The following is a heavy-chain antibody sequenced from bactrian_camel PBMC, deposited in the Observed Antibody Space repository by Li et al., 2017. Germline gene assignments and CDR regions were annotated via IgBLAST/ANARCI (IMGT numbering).Heavy chain of an antibody. CDR2: IKNDGTP. CDR1: GFGDLGST. J-gene: IGHJ4*01. Sequence: QLVESGGGSALAGGSLGLSCTASGFGDLGSTMGWYRQAPGNECELISSIKNDGTPTYADSVKGRFTISQDNAKKAWYLQMTNLKPEDTAKYYCAEVRPEGEIAVSVTCFVADYKGQGTQVTVS. V-gene: IGHV3S53*01. D-gene: IGHD1*01. CDR3: AEVRPEGEIAVSVTCFVADY.